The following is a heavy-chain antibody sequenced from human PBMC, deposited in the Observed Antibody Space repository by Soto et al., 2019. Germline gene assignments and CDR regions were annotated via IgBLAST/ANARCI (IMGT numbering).Heavy chain of an antibody. CDR3: ASYSSGWYDVTY. CDR2: IYYSGST. D-gene: IGHD6-19*01. Sequence: SETLSLTCTVSGGSVSSGTYYWSWIRQPPGKGLEWIGYIYYSGSTNYNPSLKSRVTISVDTSKNQFSLKLSSVTAADTAVYYCASYSSGWYDVTYWGQGALVTVSS. V-gene: IGHV4-61*01. J-gene: IGHJ4*02. CDR1: GGSVSSGTYY.